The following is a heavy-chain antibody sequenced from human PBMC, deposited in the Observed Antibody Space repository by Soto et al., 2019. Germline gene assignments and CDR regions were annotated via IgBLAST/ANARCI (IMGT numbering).Heavy chain of an antibody. CDR1: GFAFSTYT. V-gene: IGHV3-64D*06. Sequence: PGGSLRLSCSASGFAFSTYTMHWVRQAPGKGLEYVSVISSNGGSTYYADSLKGRLSISRDNSKNTLYLQMSSLRAEDTAVYYCLKVRRASSYYLDYWGQGTLVTVSS. D-gene: IGHD1-26*01. CDR3: LKVRRASSYYLDY. J-gene: IGHJ4*02. CDR2: ISSNGGST.